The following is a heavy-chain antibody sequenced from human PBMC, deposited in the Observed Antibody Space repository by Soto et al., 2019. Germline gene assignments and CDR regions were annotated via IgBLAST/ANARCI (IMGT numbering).Heavy chain of an antibody. CDR2: IIPIFGTA. CDR3: AREEVRGYSYGEFDY. V-gene: IGHV1-69*13. J-gene: IGHJ4*02. CDR1: GGTFSSYA. D-gene: IGHD5-18*01. Sequence: SVKVSCKASGGTFSSYAISWVRQAPGQGLEWMGGIIPIFGTANYAQKFQGRVTITADESTSTAYMELSSLRSEDTAVYYCAREEVRGYSYGEFDYWGQGTLVTVSS.